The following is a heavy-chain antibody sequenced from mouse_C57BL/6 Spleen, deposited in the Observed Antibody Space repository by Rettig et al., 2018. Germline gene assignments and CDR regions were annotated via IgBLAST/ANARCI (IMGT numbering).Heavy chain of an antibody. D-gene: IGHD2-3*01. J-gene: IGHJ2*01. Sequence: GASVKISCKASGYTFTDYYMNWVKQSHGKSLEWIGDINPNNGGTSYNQKFKGKATLTVDKSSSTAYMELRSLTSEDSAVYYCARGGLYDGYSYYFDYWGQGTTLTVSS. CDR2: INPNNGGT. CDR3: ARGGLYDGYSYYFDY. CDR1: GYTFTDYY. V-gene: IGHV1-26*01.